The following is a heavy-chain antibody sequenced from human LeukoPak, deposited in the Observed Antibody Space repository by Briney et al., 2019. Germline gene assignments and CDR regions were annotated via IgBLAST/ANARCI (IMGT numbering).Heavy chain of an antibody. D-gene: IGHD3-22*01. CDR2: IYHSGST. Sequence: KSSETLSLTCAVSGGSISSSNWWGWVRQPPGKGLEWIGEIYHSGSTNYNPSLKSRVTILVDKSKNQFSLKLSSVTAADTAVYYCARGKTYYDISKDAFDIWGQGTMVTVSS. V-gene: IGHV4-4*02. J-gene: IGHJ3*02. CDR3: ARGKTYYDISKDAFDI. CDR1: GGSISSSNW.